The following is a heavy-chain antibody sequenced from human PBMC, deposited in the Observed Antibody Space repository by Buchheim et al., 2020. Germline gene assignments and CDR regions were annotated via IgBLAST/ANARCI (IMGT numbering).Heavy chain of an antibody. Sequence: EVQLVESGGDLVQPGGSLRLSCVASGWTFSDFWMNWVRQAPGKGLEWVANIKQDGSEKYYVDSVKGRFTISRDNDKNSVYLQMYSLRAEDTGVYYCVGSRGYMVRGNWGQGTL. D-gene: IGHD3-10*01. V-gene: IGHV3-7*04. J-gene: IGHJ4*02. CDR2: IKQDGSEK. CDR1: GWTFSDFW. CDR3: VGSRGYMVRGN.